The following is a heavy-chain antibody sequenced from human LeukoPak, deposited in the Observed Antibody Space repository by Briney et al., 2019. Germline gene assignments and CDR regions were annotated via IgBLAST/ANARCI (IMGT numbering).Heavy chain of an antibody. CDR3: ARGGSYLSAFDI. CDR1: GFTFSSYG. V-gene: IGHV3-21*04. D-gene: IGHD1-26*01. J-gene: IGHJ3*02. CDR2: ISTSSSYI. Sequence: PGGSLRLSCAASGFTFSSYGMHWVRQAPGKGLEWVSSISTSSSYIYYADSLKGRFTISRDNAKNSLYLQMNSLRAEDTAVYYCARGGSYLSAFDIWGQGTMVTVSS.